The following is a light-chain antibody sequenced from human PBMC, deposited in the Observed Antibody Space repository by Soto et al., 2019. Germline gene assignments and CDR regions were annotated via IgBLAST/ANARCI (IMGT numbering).Light chain of an antibody. J-gene: IGKJ1*01. CDR1: QSVRSTY. Sequence: EIVLTQSPGTLSLSPGERATLPCRASQSVRSTYVAWYQQKPGQAPRLLIFDASSRATGIPDRFSGSGSGTDFTLTISRVEPEDFAVYYCQQCGTSPATFGQGTKVEIK. V-gene: IGKV3-20*01. CDR2: DAS. CDR3: QQCGTSPAT.